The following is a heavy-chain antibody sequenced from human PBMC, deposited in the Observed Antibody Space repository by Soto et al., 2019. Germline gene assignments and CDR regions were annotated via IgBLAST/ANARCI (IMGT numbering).Heavy chain of an antibody. CDR1: GFTFANYA. V-gene: IGHV3-23*01. Sequence: VQLLESGGGLVQRGGSLGLSCAGSGFTFANYAMSWVRQAPGQGLEWVSAFSNSGGTTYYADSVKGRFTISRDNFKHTLYLQWDSLRAEDTAIYGWARFEGGASGTYGLDVWGQGTTVTVSS. J-gene: IGHJ6*02. CDR3: ARFEGGASGTYGLDV. D-gene: IGHD3-10*01. CDR2: FSNSGGTT.